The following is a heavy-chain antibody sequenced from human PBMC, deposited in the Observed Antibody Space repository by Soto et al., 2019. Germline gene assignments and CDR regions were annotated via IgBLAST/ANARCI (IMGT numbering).Heavy chain of an antibody. J-gene: IGHJ6*02. V-gene: IGHV5-51*01. CDR3: ARARGSDPKSYYYYGMDV. CDR1: GYSFTNYW. D-gene: IGHD3-10*01. CDR2: IYPGDSDT. Sequence: GESLKISCKASGYSFTNYWIGWVRQMPGKGLEWMGIIYPGDSDTRYSPSFQGQVTISADKSIRTAYLQWSSLKASDTAMYYCARARGSDPKSYYYYGMDVWGQGTTVTVSS.